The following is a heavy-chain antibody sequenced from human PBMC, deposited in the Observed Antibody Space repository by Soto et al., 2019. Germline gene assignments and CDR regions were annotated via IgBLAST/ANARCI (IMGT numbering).Heavy chain of an antibody. CDR2: IYYSGST. D-gene: IGHD6-19*01. CDR3: ARAVAGEFDY. Sequence: QVQLQESGPGLVKPSETLSLTCTVSGGSISSYYWSWIRQPPGKGLEWIGYIYYSGSTNYNPSLKSRVTISVDTSKNQFSLKLSSVTAADTAVYYCARAVAGEFDYWGQGTLVTVSS. V-gene: IGHV4-59*01. CDR1: GGSISSYY. J-gene: IGHJ4*02.